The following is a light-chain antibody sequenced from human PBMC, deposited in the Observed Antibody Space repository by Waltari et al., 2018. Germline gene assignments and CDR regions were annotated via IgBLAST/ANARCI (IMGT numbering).Light chain of an antibody. J-gene: IGKJ1*01. CDR1: QSVSRT. CDR3: QKYGTLPAT. CDR2: DAS. V-gene: IGKV3-20*01. Sequence: EIVLTQSPGPLSLSPGERATLSCRASQSVSRTLAWYQQKPGQAPRLLIYDASIRATGIPDRFSGSGSGTDFSLTISRLEPEDFAVYYCQKYGTLPATFGQGTKVEIK.